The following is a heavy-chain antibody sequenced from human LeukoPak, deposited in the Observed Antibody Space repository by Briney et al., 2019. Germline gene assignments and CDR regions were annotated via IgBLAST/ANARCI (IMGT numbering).Heavy chain of an antibody. V-gene: IGHV4-59*01. Sequence: PSETLSLTCTVSGGSISSYYWSWIRQPPGKGLEWIGYIYYSGSTNYSPSLKSRVTISVDTSKNQFSLKLSSVTAADTAVYYCARDNFWSGYYFAEYNWFDPWGQGTLVTVSS. J-gene: IGHJ5*02. CDR1: GGSISSYY. CDR3: ARDNFWSGYYFAEYNWFDP. CDR2: IYYSGST. D-gene: IGHD3-3*01.